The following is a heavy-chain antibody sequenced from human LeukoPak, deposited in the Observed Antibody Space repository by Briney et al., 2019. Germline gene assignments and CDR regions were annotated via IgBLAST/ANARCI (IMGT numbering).Heavy chain of an antibody. J-gene: IGHJ3*02. CDR1: GGSISSHY. CDR2: IYDSGSI. D-gene: IGHD3-22*01. CDR3: ARANYYDNSGYSRGAFDI. V-gene: IGHV4-59*11. Sequence: SETLSLTCTVSGGSISSHYWSWIRQPPGKGLEWIGYIYDSGSINYNPSLKSRVTISVDTSKNQFSLKLSSVTAADTAVYYCARANYYDNSGYSRGAFDIWGQGTVVTVSS.